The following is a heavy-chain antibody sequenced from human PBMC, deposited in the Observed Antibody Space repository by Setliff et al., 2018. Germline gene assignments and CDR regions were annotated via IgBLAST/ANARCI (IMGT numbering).Heavy chain of an antibody. CDR3: ARDGGTAMVKTYYYGLDY. V-gene: IGHV3-11*06. J-gene: IGHJ4*02. CDR1: GFIFSNYF. CDR2: VTTTGGFT. D-gene: IGHD5-18*01. Sequence: PGGSLRLSCEGSGFIFSNYFMSWFRQAPGKGLEWLSYVTTTGGFTKEADSVRGRFTISRDNAKNSLYLDLNSLRGEDMAVYYCARDGGTAMVKTYYYGLDYWGQGTLVTVSS.